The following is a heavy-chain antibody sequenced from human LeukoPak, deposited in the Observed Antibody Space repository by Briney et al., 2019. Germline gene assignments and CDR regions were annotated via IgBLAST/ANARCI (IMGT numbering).Heavy chain of an antibody. CDR1: GFTFSSYA. V-gene: IGHV3-23*01. J-gene: IGHJ3*02. D-gene: IGHD3-10*01. CDR2: ISGSGGST. CDR3: AFFSSGSYYVFPGHAFDI. Sequence: PGGSLRLSCAASGFTFSSYAMSWVRQAPGKGLEWVSAISGSGGSTYYADSVKGRFTISRDNSKNTLYLQMNSLRAEDTAVYYCAFFSSGSYYVFPGHAFDILGQGTMVTVSS.